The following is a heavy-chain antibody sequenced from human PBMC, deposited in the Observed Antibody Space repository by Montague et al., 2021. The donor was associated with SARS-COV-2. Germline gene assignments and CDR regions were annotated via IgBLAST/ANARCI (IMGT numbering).Heavy chain of an antibody. CDR3: ASPGGYCTGGSCYYDY. D-gene: IGHD2-15*01. Sequence: SETLSLTCSVSGGSISTYYWCWIRKPPGKGLERIGYIYYSGSTNYNPSPKRRVTISIATSKNKFSLELSSVTAADMAAYYCASPGGYCTGGSCYYDYWGQGTLVTVSS. CDR1: GGSISTYY. CDR2: IYYSGST. J-gene: IGHJ4*01. V-gene: IGHV4-59*01.